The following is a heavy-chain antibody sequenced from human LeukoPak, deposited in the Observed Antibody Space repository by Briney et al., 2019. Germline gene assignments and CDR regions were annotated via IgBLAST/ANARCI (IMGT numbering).Heavy chain of an antibody. CDR1: GLTVNDNY. CDR3: ARANPVYGDFDY. CDR2: IFPDGQT. D-gene: IGHD4-17*01. Sequence: GGSLRLSCALSGLTVNDNYMSWVRQAPGKGLEWVALIFPDGQTYYADFVQGRFSISRDMSRNILFLDMSSLRAEDTAVFFCARANPVYGDFDYWGQGTLVTVSS. V-gene: IGHV3-53*01. J-gene: IGHJ4*02.